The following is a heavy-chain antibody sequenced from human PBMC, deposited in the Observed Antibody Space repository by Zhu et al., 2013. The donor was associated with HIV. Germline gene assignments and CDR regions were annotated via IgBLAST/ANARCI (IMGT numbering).Heavy chain of an antibody. CDR1: GGTFSSYT. J-gene: IGHJ5*02. Sequence: QVQLVQSGPELKTPGSSVKVSCKASGGTFSSYTISWVRQAPGQGLEWMGRIIPVLGLPNYAQRFQGRLTISADKSTSTVYMELRSLRSDDTAVYYCLPGGLGQTTVTTSWESVVRLDPWGQGTLVTVSS. CDR2: IIPVLGLP. CDR3: LPGGLGQTTVTTSWESVVRLDP. V-gene: IGHV1-69*02. D-gene: IGHD4-17*01.